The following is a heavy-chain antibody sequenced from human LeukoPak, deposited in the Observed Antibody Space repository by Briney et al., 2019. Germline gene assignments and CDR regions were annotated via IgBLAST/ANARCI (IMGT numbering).Heavy chain of an antibody. CDR3: AREGLYGDYVWSLDY. V-gene: IGHV4-61*01. J-gene: IGHJ4*02. CDR1: GGSVSSGSYY. D-gene: IGHD4-17*01. Sequence: SETLSLTCTVSGGSVSSGSYYWSWIRQPPGKGLEWIGYVYYSGSTNYNPSLKSRVTISVDTSKNQYSLKLSSVTAADTAVYYCAREGLYGDYVWSLDYWGQGTLVTVSS. CDR2: VYYSGST.